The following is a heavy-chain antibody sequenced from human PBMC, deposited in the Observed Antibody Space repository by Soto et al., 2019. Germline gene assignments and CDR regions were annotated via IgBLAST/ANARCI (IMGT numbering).Heavy chain of an antibody. V-gene: IGHV4-34*01. D-gene: IGHD3-10*01. CDR3: ASCPGITMVRGVSRYYYYGMDV. CDR2: INHSGST. J-gene: IGHJ6*02. CDR1: GGSFSGYY. Sequence: SETLSLTCAVYGGSFSGYYWSWIRQPPGKGLEWIGEINHSGSTNYNPSLKSRVTISVDTSKNQFSLKLSSVTAADTAVYYCASCPGITMVRGVSRYYYYGMDVWGQGTTVTVSS.